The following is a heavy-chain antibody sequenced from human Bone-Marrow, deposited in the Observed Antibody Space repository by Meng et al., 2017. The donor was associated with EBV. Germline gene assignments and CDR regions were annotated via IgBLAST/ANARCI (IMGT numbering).Heavy chain of an antibody. CDR1: GGSISSGDYS. CDR2: IYHSGST. Sequence: QLQFQESGSGLVKPSQTLAPTCAVSGGSISSGDYSWSWIRQPPGKGLEWIGNIYHSGSTFYNSSLNSRVTISVDRSKNQFSLKLTSVTAADTAVYYCARGNTFPEYYFGYWGQGTLVTVSS. D-gene: IGHD2/OR15-2a*01. V-gene: IGHV4-30-2*01. J-gene: IGHJ4*02. CDR3: ARGNTFPEYYFGY.